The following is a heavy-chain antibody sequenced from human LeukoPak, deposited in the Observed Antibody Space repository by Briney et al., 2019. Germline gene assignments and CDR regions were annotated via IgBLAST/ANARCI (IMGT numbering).Heavy chain of an antibody. Sequence: SETLSLTCTVSGGSISSYYWSWIRQPPGKGLEWIGYIYYSGSTHYNPSLKSRVTISVDTSKNQFSLKLSSVTAADTAVYYCARDHRAYYYGSGSYLTYYYYGMDVWGQGTTVTVSS. V-gene: IGHV4-59*12. CDR2: IYYSGST. J-gene: IGHJ6*02. CDR1: GGSISSYY. D-gene: IGHD3-10*01. CDR3: ARDHRAYYYGSGSYLTYYYYGMDV.